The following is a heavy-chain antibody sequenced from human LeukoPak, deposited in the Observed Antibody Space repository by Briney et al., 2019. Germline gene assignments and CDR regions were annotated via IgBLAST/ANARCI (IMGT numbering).Heavy chain of an antibody. Sequence: ASETLSLICAVYGGSFSGYYWSWIRQPPGKGLEWIGEINHSGSTNYNPSLKSRVTISVDTSKNQFSLKLSSVTAADTAVYYCAGGSGYYGDYWGQGTLVTVSS. J-gene: IGHJ4*02. D-gene: IGHD3-10*01. CDR1: GGSFSGYY. CDR2: INHSGST. CDR3: AGGSGYYGDY. V-gene: IGHV4-34*01.